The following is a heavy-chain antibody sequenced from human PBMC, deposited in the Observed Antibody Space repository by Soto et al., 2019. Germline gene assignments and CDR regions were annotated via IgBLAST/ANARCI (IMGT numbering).Heavy chain of an antibody. D-gene: IGHD2-15*01. Sequence: VQLVESGGGLVKPGGSLRLSCAASGFTFSSYSMNWVRQAPGKGLEWVSSISSSSSYIYYADSVKGRFTISRDNAKNSLYLQMNSLRAEDTAVYYCARELVVVAATWAPEYNWFDPWGQGTLVTVSS. CDR2: ISSSSSYI. CDR3: ARELVVVAATWAPEYNWFDP. CDR1: GFTFSSYS. J-gene: IGHJ5*02. V-gene: IGHV3-21*01.